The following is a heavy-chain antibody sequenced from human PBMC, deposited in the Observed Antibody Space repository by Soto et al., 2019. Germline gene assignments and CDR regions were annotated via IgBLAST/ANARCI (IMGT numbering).Heavy chain of an antibody. CDR3: ARGKLQVLMVYARRNDCYCGRDV. CDR2: TYYRSKWYN. Sequence: QTLSLTCAISGDSVSSNSAAWNWIRQSPSRGLEWLGRTYYRSKWYNDYAVSVKSRITINPDTSKNQFSLQLNSVTPEDTAVYIYARGKLQVLMVYARRNDCYCGRDVRGQGNT. J-gene: IGHJ6*02. V-gene: IGHV6-1*01. CDR1: GDSVSSNSAA. D-gene: IGHD2-8*01.